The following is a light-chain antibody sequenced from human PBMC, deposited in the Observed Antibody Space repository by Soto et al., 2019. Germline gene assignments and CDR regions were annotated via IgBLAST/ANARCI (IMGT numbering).Light chain of an antibody. J-gene: IGKJ2*01. CDR2: GAS. CDR1: QSVSNTY. Sequence: EIVLTQSPGTLSLSPGERATLSCRASQSVSNTYLAWYQHKPGQAPRLLIYGASDRATGIPDRFSGSGSVTDFSLTISSLAPEDFALYYCQQHGTSPVTLGQGTKLEIK. V-gene: IGKV3-20*01. CDR3: QQHGTSPVT.